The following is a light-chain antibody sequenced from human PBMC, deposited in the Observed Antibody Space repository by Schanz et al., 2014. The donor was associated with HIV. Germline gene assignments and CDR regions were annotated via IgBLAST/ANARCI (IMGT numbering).Light chain of an antibody. Sequence: SYELTQPPSVSVAPGETASISCVGNNVGIKSVHWYQQKPGQAPVVVISYDSDRPSGIPERFSGSNSGHTATLTISGVEVGDEADYYCQVWDRFLNVVFGGGTKLTVL. CDR3: QVWDRFLNVV. V-gene: IGLV3-21*04. J-gene: IGLJ2*01. CDR2: YDS. CDR1: NVGIKS.